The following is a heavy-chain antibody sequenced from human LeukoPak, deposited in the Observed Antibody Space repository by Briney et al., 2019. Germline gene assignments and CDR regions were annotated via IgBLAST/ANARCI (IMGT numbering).Heavy chain of an antibody. Sequence: GGSLRLSCAASGFTFSSYGMEWVRQVPGKGLEWVAFILNDGTTKYYADSVKGRFTISRDNAKNTLYLQMNSLRAEDTAVYYCARDHSVSVAGAVSYWGQGTLVTVSS. CDR1: GFTFSSYG. J-gene: IGHJ4*02. D-gene: IGHD6-19*01. CDR3: ARDHSVSVAGAVSY. V-gene: IGHV3-30*02. CDR2: ILNDGTTK.